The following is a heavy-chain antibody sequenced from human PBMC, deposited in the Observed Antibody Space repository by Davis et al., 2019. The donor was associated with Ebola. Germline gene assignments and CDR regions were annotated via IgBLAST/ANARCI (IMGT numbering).Heavy chain of an antibody. CDR2: IYAVDSDT. V-gene: IGHV5-51*01. CDR1: RYSFTSYR. J-gene: IGHJ4*02. CDR3: ARQESLYGHIDY. Sequence: GEALKISCKGSRYSFTSYRISLVRHMPGKRLEWMGIIYAVDSDTRYSPSFEGQVTISVDRSITTAYLQWSSLKASDTAIYYCARQESLYGHIDYWGQGTLVTVSS. D-gene: IGHD3-10*01.